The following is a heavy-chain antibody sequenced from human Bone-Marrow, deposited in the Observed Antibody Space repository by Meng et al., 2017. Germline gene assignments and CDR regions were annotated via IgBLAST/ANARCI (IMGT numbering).Heavy chain of an antibody. V-gene: IGHV1-2*06. J-gene: IGHJ4*02. Sequence: QGEWGESGAGVKNPGAPVRVPCKPSGYTFTAYWLHWGRQAPGQGLDWMGRIDPGSGGTQYAQNFQGRVTMTRDTSISTTYMELSRLRSDDTAVYYCVRDEDISAAGKLFGNYWGQGTLVTVSS. CDR3: VRDEDISAAGKLFGNY. CDR2: IDPGSGGT. D-gene: IGHD6-13*01. CDR1: GYTFTAYW.